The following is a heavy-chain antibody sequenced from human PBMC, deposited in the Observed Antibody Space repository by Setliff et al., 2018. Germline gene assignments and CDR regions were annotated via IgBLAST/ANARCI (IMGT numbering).Heavy chain of an antibody. D-gene: IGHD2-15*01. CDR2: IWDDGVKK. Sequence: PGGSLRLSCAASGFTFSTYRMHWVRQAPGKGLEWVAVIWDDGVKKYHADSVEGRFTISRDNSKNTLYLQMNSPRPEDTAVYYCARDAGGLHYWGQGALVTVSS. CDR1: GFTFSTYR. V-gene: IGHV3-33*08. J-gene: IGHJ4*02. CDR3: ARDAGGLHY.